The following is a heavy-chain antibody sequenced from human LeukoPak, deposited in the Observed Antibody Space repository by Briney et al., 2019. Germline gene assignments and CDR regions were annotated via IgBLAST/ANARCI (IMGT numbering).Heavy chain of an antibody. J-gene: IGHJ4*02. CDR3: VRALMGTADY. Sequence: GGSLRLSCAASGFTFTSHWMDWVRHAPGKGLVWVSRITSDGSSTNYADSVKGRFTISRDNAKNTLYLQMNSLRAEDTAVYYCVRALMGTADYWGQGTLVTVSS. D-gene: IGHD2-21*02. V-gene: IGHV3-74*01. CDR2: ITSDGSST. CDR1: GFTFTSHW.